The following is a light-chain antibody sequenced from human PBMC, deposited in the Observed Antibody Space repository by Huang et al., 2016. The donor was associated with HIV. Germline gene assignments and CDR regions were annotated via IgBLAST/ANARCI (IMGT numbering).Light chain of an antibody. CDR3: QQYGTLLT. V-gene: IGKV3-20*01. J-gene: IGKJ4*01. Sequence: EIVLTQSPGTLSLSPGERATLSCRASQSVSNNYLAWYQQKPGQATRLLIYGASSRATGIPDRCSGSGSGTGFTLTISRLEPEDFAVYFCQQYGTLLTFGGGTKVEI. CDR1: QSVSNNY. CDR2: GAS.